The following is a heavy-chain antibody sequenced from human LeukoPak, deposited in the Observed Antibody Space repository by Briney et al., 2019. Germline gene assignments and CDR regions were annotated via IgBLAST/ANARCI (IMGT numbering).Heavy chain of an antibody. Sequence: GGSLRLSCAASGFTFSGYWMSWVRQAPGKGLEWVANIKQDGGERYYVDSVKGRFTISRDNAKNSLYLQMNSLRAEDTAVYYCATYSSLNRREFQYWGQGTLLTVSS. CDR2: IKQDGGER. V-gene: IGHV3-7*01. CDR3: ATYSSLNRREFQY. D-gene: IGHD3-22*01. J-gene: IGHJ1*01. CDR1: GFTFSGYW.